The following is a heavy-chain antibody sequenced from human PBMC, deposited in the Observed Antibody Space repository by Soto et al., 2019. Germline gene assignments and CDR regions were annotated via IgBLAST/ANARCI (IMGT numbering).Heavy chain of an antibody. V-gene: IGHV1-69*02. CDR3: ASSGIVAVAGIDP. D-gene: IGHD6-19*01. Sequence: ASVKVSCKASGGTFSSYTISWVRQAPGQGLEWMGRIIPILGIANYAQKFQGRVTITADKSTSTAYMELSSLRSEDTAVYYCASSGIVAVAGIDPWGQGTLVTVSS. CDR1: GGTFSSYT. CDR2: IIPILGIA. J-gene: IGHJ5*02.